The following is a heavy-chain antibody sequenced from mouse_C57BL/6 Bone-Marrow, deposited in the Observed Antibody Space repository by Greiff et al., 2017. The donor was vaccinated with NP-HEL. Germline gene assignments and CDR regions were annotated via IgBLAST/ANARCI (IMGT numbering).Heavy chain of an antibody. CDR1: GYTFTSYG. Sequence: QVQLQQSGAELARPGASVKLSCKASGYTFTSYGISWVKQRTGQGLEWIGESYPSSGNTYYNEKFKGKATLTADKSSSTAYMELRSLTSEDSAVYFCARRTTVVANWYFDVWGTGTTVTVSS. J-gene: IGHJ1*03. CDR3: ARRTTVVANWYFDV. D-gene: IGHD1-1*01. V-gene: IGHV1-81*01. CDR2: SYPSSGNT.